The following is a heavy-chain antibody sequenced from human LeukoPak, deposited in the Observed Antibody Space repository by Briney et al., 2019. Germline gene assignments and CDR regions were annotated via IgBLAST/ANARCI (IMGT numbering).Heavy chain of an antibody. Sequence: ASVKVSCKASGYTFTGYYMHWVRQAPGQGLEWMGWINPNSGGTNYAQKLQGRVTMTTDTSTSTAYMELRSLRSDDTAVYYCARAHVVGATNDYWGQGTLVTVSS. CDR3: ARAHVVGATNDY. CDR2: INPNSGGT. CDR1: GYTFTGYY. V-gene: IGHV1-2*02. J-gene: IGHJ4*02. D-gene: IGHD1-26*01.